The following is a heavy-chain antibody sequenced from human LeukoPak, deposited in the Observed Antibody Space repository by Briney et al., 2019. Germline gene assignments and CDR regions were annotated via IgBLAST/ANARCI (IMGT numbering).Heavy chain of an antibody. Sequence: PSETLSLTCTVSGGPISSYYWSWIRQPPGKGLEWIGYIYYSGSTNYNPSLKSRVTISVDTSKNQFSLKLSSVTAADTAVYYCARAGGAAALDYWGQGTLVTVSS. J-gene: IGHJ4*02. CDR3: ARAGGAAALDY. V-gene: IGHV4-59*01. CDR1: GGPISSYY. CDR2: IYYSGST. D-gene: IGHD6-13*01.